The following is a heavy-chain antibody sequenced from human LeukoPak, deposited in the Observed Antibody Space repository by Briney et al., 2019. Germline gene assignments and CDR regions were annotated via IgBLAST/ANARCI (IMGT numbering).Heavy chain of an antibody. D-gene: IGHD2-2*01. CDR3: ARAIVVPGRYYYYYMDV. V-gene: IGHV4-59*01. J-gene: IGHJ6*03. CDR1: GGSISSYY. CDR2: IYYSGST. Sequence: SETLSLTCTVSGGSISSYYWSWIRQPPGKGLEWIGYIYYSGSTNYNPSLKSRVTISVDTSKNQFSLKLSSVTAADTAVYYCARAIVVPGRYYYYYMDVWGKGTTVTVSS.